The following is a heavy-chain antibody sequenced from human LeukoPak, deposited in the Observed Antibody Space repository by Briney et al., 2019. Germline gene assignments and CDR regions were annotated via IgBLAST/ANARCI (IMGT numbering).Heavy chain of an antibody. CDR2: IRYYGSNK. D-gene: IGHD3-10*01. Sequence: GGSLRLSCAASGFTFSSYGMHWVRQAPGKGLEWVAFIRYYGSNKYYADSVKGRFTISRDNSKNTLYLQMNSLRAEDTAVYYCAKDYSRGSGHYWGQGTLVTVSS. CDR1: GFTFSSYG. CDR3: AKDYSRGSGHY. J-gene: IGHJ4*02. V-gene: IGHV3-30*02.